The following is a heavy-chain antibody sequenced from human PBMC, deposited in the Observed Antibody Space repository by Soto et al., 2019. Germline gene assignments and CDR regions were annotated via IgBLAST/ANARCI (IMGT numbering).Heavy chain of an antibody. D-gene: IGHD3-9*01. Sequence: EVQLVESGGGLDQPGGSLRGSCAASGFHFRSYWLSWVRQAPGKGLEWVANIKEDGSENYYVDSVKGRFTISRDNAKRPLQVQSISLRAADTAVYYCARGQQGYDILTGYYDYRGQGTLGTGSS. V-gene: IGHV3-7*04. CDR1: GFHFRSYW. CDR3: ARGQQGYDILTGYYDY. CDR2: IKEDGSEN. J-gene: IGHJ4*01.